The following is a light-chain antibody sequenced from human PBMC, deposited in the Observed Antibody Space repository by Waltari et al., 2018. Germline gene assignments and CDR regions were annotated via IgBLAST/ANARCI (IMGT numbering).Light chain of an antibody. Sequence: DIQMTQSPSSVSTSVGDRLTITCRASQRIRSWLAWYQQKPGKAPKLLIYTASTLQTGVPSRFSGSGSGTDFTLTISSLQPEDFATYYCQQASSFPWTFGQGTKVEV. CDR1: QRIRSW. CDR2: TAS. V-gene: IGKV1-12*01. J-gene: IGKJ1*01. CDR3: QQASSFPWT.